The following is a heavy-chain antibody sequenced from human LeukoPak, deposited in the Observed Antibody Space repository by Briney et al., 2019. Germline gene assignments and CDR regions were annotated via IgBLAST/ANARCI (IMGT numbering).Heavy chain of an antibody. V-gene: IGHV3-48*01. CDR3: ARDHNWGFDY. CDR1: GFTFSSYS. J-gene: IGHJ4*02. CDR2: ITSNSRYI. D-gene: IGHD7-27*01. Sequence: QPGGSLRLSCAASGFTFSSYSMNWVRQAPGKGLEWISYITSNSRYIYYADSVKGRFTISRDNAKNSLFLQMNSLRAEDTAIYYCARDHNWGFDYWGQGTLVAVSS.